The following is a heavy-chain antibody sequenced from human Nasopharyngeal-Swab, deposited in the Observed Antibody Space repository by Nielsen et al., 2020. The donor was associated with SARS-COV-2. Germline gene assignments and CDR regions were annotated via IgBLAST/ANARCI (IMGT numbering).Heavy chain of an antibody. CDR3: AKEGATGWFDP. V-gene: IGHV4-59*11. CDR1: GVSITNQY. Sequence: SETLSLTCTVSGVSITNQYWSWIRQPPGKGLEWIGYISHNSGTSYNPSLKSRVTMFMDTSKNQFSLRLRSVTAADTAVYYCAKEGATGWFDPWGQGTLVTVSS. J-gene: IGHJ5*02. CDR2: ISHNSGT.